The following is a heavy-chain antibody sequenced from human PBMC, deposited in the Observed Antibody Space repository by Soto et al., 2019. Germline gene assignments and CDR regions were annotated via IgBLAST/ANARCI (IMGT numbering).Heavy chain of an antibody. CDR2: INQDGSKK. V-gene: IGHV3-7*01. CDR3: TREGSGLRLHAGDLSLVGAIDI. CDR1: GFSFSSYW. D-gene: IGHD3-16*02. Sequence: EVQLVESGGGLVQPGGSLRLYCAASGFSFSSYWMSWVRQAPGKGLEWVTNINQDGSKKYYVGSVEGRFTISRDSAKNSLHLQMNSLRAEDTAVYYCTREGSGLRLHAGDLSLVGAIDIWGQGTMVTVSS. J-gene: IGHJ3*02.